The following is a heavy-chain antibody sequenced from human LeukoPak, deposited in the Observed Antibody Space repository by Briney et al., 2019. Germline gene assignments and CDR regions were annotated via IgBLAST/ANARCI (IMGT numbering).Heavy chain of an antibody. Sequence: GGSLRLSCVVSGFRFSDYGLHWVRQAPGKGLEWVAFIRYDGSDKYYADSVKGRFTISRDNSKNTLYLQMNSLRAEDTAVYYCANLPAPIVVVPAAISYYYYMDVWGKGTTVTVSS. J-gene: IGHJ6*03. CDR2: IRYDGSDK. CDR3: ANLPAPIVVVPAAISYYYYMDV. D-gene: IGHD2-2*01. CDR1: GFRFSDYG. V-gene: IGHV3-30*02.